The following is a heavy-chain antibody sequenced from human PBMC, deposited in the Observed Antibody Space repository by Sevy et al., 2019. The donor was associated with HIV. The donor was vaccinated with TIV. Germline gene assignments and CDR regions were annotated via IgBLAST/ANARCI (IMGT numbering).Heavy chain of an antibody. D-gene: IGHD3-22*01. CDR1: GFTFSRYW. CDR2: IKQDGSDK. V-gene: IGHV3-7*01. J-gene: IGHJ4*02. CDR3: ARLRDDSSGFHLDY. Sequence: GESLKISCAASGFTFSRYWMTWVRQAPGKGLEWVANIKQDGSDKYSVDSVKGRFTISRDNAKNSLYLQMNSLRAEDTAVYYCARLRDDSSGFHLDYWGQGTLVTVSS.